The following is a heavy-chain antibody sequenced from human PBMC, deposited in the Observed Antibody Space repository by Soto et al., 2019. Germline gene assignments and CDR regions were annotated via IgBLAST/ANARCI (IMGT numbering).Heavy chain of an antibody. J-gene: IGHJ3*02. Sequence: QVQLVESGGGVVQPGRSLRLSCAASGFTFSSYAMHWVRQAPGKGLEWVAVISYDGSNKYYADSVKGRFTISRDNSKNTLYLQMNSLRVEDTAVYYCARDDAGVFFAFDIWGQGTMVTVSS. D-gene: IGHD3-10*01. CDR3: ARDDAGVFFAFDI. CDR1: GFTFSSYA. V-gene: IGHV3-30-3*01. CDR2: ISYDGSNK.